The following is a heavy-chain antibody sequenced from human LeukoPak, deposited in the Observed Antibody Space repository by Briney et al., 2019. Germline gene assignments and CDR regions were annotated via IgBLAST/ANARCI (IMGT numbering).Heavy chain of an antibody. D-gene: IGHD1-14*01. J-gene: IGHJ6*02. V-gene: IGHV5-51*01. CDR1: GYSFTSYW. CDR2: TYPGDSDT. Sequence: GESLKISCKGSGYSFTSYWIGWVRQMPGKGLEWMGITYPGDSDTRYSPSLQGQVTISADKSISTAYLQWSSLKASDTAMYYCARGGGLPEKIYYGMDVWGQGTTVTVSS. CDR3: ARGGGLPEKIYYGMDV.